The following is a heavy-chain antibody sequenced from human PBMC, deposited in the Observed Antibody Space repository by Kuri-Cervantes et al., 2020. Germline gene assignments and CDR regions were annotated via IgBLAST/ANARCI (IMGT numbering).Heavy chain of an antibody. CDR3: ARPSSGYDSPHYGDYPDY. J-gene: IGHJ4*01. V-gene: IGHV3-7*01. CDR1: GFTFSSYA. CDR2: IKQDGSEK. D-gene: IGHD5-12*01. Sequence: GGSLRLSCAASGFTFSSYAMSWVRQAPGKVLEWVANIKQDGSEKYYVDSVKGRFTISRDNAKNSLYLQMNSLRAEDTAVYYCARPSSGYDSPHYGDYPDYWGQGTLVPRAS.